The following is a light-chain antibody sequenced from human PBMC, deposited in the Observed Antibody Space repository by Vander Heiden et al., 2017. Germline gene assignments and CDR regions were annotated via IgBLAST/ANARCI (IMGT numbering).Light chain of an antibody. J-gene: IGLJ1*01. CDR3: QSYDSSLSGSGV. Sequence: QSVLTQPPSVSGAPGQRVNISCTGSSSNIGAGYDVHWYQQLPGTAPKLLIYGNSNRPSGVPDRFSGSKSGTSASLAITGLQAEDEADYYCQSYDSSLSGSGVFGTGTKVTVL. V-gene: IGLV1-40*01. CDR1: SSNIGAGYD. CDR2: GNS.